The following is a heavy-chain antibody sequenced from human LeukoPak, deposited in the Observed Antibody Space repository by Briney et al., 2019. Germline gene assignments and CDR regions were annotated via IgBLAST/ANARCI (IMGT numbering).Heavy chain of an antibody. V-gene: IGHV3-66*01. CDR2: IYSDGNT. J-gene: IGHJ3*02. Sequence: GGSLRLSCAASGFTVSSNYMSWVRQAPGKGLEWVSVIYSDGNTYYADSVKGRFTISRDNSKNTLYLQMNSLGAEDTAVCFCARGKYDSSGFYSHAFDIWGQGTMVTVSS. D-gene: IGHD3-22*01. CDR3: ARGKYDSSGFYSHAFDI. CDR1: GFTVSSNY.